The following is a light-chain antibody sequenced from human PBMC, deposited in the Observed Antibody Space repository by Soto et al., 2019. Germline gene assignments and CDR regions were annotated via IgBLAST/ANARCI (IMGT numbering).Light chain of an antibody. CDR2: AAS. J-gene: IGKJ5*01. Sequence: DIQLTKSPSFLSASVGYRVTITCLASQTISSWLAWYQQKPGKAPKLLIYAASSLQSGVPSRFSGSGSGTDFTLTISSLQPEDFATYYCQKANSFPINFGQGKRLEIK. CDR3: QKANSFPIN. V-gene: IGKV1-12*01. CDR1: QTISSW.